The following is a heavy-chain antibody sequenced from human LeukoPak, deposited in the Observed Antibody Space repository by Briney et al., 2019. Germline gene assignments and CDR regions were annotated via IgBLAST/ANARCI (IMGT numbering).Heavy chain of an antibody. J-gene: IGHJ6*04. Sequence: PGGSLRLSCSDSGFIFSVYWMHWVRQAPGKGPVWVARINSDGKIVTHADSVKGRFTISRDSAKDTVYLQMNSLRAEDTAVYYCVRGLGDVWGKGTSVTVYS. D-gene: IGHD4-11*01. CDR2: INSDGKIV. CDR1: GFIFSVYW. CDR3: VRGLGDV. V-gene: IGHV3-74*01.